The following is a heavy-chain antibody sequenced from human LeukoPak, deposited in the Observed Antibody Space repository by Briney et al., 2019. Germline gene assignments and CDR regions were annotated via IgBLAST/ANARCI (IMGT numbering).Heavy chain of an antibody. Sequence: PGGSLRLSCVASGFMFSNYGIHWVRQALGKGLEWVAFIRNDGSAKYYADSVKGRFTISRDNSKNTVYLQLNSLRVEDAAVYRCANDRVERDAFDVWGQGTMVTVSS. V-gene: IGHV3-30*02. D-gene: IGHD1-1*01. CDR1: GFMFSNYG. J-gene: IGHJ3*01. CDR2: IRNDGSAK. CDR3: ANDRVERDAFDV.